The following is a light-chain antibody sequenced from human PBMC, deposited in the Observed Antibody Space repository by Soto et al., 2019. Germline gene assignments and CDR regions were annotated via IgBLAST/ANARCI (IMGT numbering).Light chain of an antibody. CDR2: GAS. CDR1: QSVSNNY. Sequence: EIVLTQSPGTLSLSPGERATLSCRASQSVSNNYLAWYQQKPGQAPRLLIYGASNRATGIPDRFSGSGSGTDFTLTISRLEPEDFAVYYCQQRSNWPPITFGQGTRLEMK. J-gene: IGKJ5*01. V-gene: IGKV3D-20*02. CDR3: QQRSNWPPIT.